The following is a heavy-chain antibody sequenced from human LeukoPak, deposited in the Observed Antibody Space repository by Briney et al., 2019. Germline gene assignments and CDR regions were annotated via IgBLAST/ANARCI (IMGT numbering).Heavy chain of an antibody. CDR1: GYTFTGYY. Sequence: ASVKVSCKASGYTFTGYYMHWVRQAPGQGLEWMGWINPNSGGTNYAQKFQGRVTMTRDTSISTAYMELSRLRAEDTAVYYCAREGPFGGVIARYWGQGTLVTVSS. D-gene: IGHD3-16*01. J-gene: IGHJ4*02. V-gene: IGHV1-2*02. CDR3: AREGPFGGVIARY. CDR2: INPNSGGT.